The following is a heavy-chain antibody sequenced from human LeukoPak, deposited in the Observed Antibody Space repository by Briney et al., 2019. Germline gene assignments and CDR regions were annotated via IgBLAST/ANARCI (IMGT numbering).Heavy chain of an antibody. Sequence: GGSLRLSCAASGFSFGSKAMSWVRQAPGKGLEWVSAISGTGGSIYYADSAKGRFTISRDNSKSTLYLQMNSLRAEDTAVYYCAKGMGGLPTCMDVWGKGTTVTVSS. V-gene: IGHV3-23*01. CDR1: GFSFGSKA. D-gene: IGHD3-16*01. CDR2: ISGTGGSI. J-gene: IGHJ6*03. CDR3: AKGMGGLPTCMDV.